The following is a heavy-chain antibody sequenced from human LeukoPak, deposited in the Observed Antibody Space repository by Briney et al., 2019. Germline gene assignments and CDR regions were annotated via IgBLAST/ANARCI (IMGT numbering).Heavy chain of an antibody. D-gene: IGHD3-10*01. CDR3: TTYGSGRKFDY. J-gene: IGHJ4*02. CDR2: IESKTDGGTT. Sequence: GGSHRLSCAASGFSFSDAWMSWVRQIPGKGLEWVGRIESKTDGGTTDYAAPVKGRFAISRDDSTNTLYLQMNSLKSEDTAVYYCTTYGSGRKFDYWGQGILVTVSS. CDR1: GFSFSDAW. V-gene: IGHV3-15*04.